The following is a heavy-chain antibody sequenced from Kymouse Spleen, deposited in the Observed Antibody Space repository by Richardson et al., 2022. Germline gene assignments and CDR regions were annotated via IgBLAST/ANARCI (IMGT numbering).Heavy chain of an antibody. D-gene: IGHD1-7*01. Sequence: QVQLQQWGAGLLKPSETLSLTCAVYGGSFSGYYWSWIRQPPGKGLEWIGEINHSGSTNYNPSLKSRVTISVDTSKNQFSLKLSSVTAADTAVYYCARVNWNYDAFDIWGQGTMVTVSS. CDR2: INHSGST. V-gene: IGHV4-34*01. CDR1: GGSFSGYY. CDR3: ARVNWNYDAFDI. J-gene: IGHJ3*02.